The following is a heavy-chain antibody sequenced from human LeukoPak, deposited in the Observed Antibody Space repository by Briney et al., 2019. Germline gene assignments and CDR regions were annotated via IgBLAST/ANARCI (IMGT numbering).Heavy chain of an antibody. CDR2: ISGSGGST. D-gene: IGHD3-3*01. J-gene: IGHJ3*02. CDR1: GFTFSSYA. V-gene: IGHV3-23*01. CDR3: ARVISSITIFGVVIQDAFDI. Sequence: PGGSLRLSCAASGFTFSSYAMSWVRQAPGKGLEWVSAISGSGGSTYYADSVKGRFTISRDNSKNTLYLQMNSLRAEDTAVYYCARVISSITIFGVVIQDAFDIWGQGTMVTVSS.